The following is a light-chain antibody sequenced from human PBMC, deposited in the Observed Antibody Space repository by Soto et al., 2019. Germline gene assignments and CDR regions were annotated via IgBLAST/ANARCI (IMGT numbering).Light chain of an antibody. V-gene: IGKV1-5*03. CDR1: ESISTW. CDR2: GAS. J-gene: IGKJ1*01. CDR3: QQYSRLWS. Sequence: DIQMTQSPSSLSASVVDRVTITCRASESISTWLAWYQQKPGKAPKLLIYGASSLESGVPPRFSGDGSGTEFTLTISSLQRDDFGIYYCQQYSRLWSFGQGTKVDIK.